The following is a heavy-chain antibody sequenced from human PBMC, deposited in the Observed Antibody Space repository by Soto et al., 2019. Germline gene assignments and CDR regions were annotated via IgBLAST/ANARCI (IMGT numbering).Heavy chain of an antibody. V-gene: IGHV1-18*01. D-gene: IGHD2-2*01. CDR1: GYAYTSYG. J-gene: IGHJ6*02. Sequence: VAPVKVSCKDSGYAYTSYGTSWARQAPGQGLDWMGWISAYNGNTNYAQKLQGRVTMTTDTSTSTAYMELRSLRSDDTAVYYCAKNYCSSTSCFGGGYYYYGMDVWGQGTTVTVSS. CDR2: ISAYNGNT. CDR3: AKNYCSSTSCFGGGYYYYGMDV.